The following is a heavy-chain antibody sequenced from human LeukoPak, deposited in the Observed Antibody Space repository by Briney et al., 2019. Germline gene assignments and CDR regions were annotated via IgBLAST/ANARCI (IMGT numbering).Heavy chain of an antibody. CDR1: GFTGSSYA. J-gene: IGHJ4*02. Sequence: GGSLRLSCAASGFTGSSYAMSWVRQAPGKGLEWVSAISGSGGSTYYADSVKGRFTISRDNSKNTLYLQMNSLRAEDTAVYYCAKLLAAAGAFDYWGQGTLVTVSS. D-gene: IGHD6-13*01. V-gene: IGHV3-23*01. CDR3: AKLLAAAGAFDY. CDR2: ISGSGGST.